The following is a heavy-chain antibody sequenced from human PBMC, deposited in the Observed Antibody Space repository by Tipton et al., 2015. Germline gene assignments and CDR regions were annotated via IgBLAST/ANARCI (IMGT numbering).Heavy chain of an antibody. CDR3: ARLGRWLQLDY. Sequence: TLSLTCTVSGGSISSYHWSWIRQPPGKGLEWIGYVYNSGSTNYNPSLKSRVTISVDTSKNQFSLKLSSVTAADTAVYYCARLGRWLQLDYWGQGTLATVSS. CDR1: GGSISSYH. D-gene: IGHD5-24*01. CDR2: VYNSGST. J-gene: IGHJ4*02. V-gene: IGHV4-59*01.